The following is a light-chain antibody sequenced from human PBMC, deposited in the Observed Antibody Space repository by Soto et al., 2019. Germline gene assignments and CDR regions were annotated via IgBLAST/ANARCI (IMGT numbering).Light chain of an antibody. CDR3: QQCHATPLT. CDR1: QAISNY. V-gene: IGKV1-39*01. CDR2: GAK. Sequence: DIQMTQSPSFLSASVGDRVTITCRASQAISNYLNWYQQKPGKAPNLLIFGAKTLQSGVPSRFSGSGYGTDSTLTITTLQPEDVGIYYCQQCHATPLTFGQGTRLAIK. J-gene: IGKJ5*01.